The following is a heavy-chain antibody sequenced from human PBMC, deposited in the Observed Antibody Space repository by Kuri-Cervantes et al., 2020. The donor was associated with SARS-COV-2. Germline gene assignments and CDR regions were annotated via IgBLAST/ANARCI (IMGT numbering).Heavy chain of an antibody. V-gene: IGHV3-30-3*01. J-gene: IGHJ6*02. CDR2: ISYDGSNK. CDR3: ARDYCGSGREYGMDV. Sequence: GESLKISCAASGFTFSSYAMHWVRQAPGRGLEWVAVISYDGSNKYYADSVKGRFTISRDNSKNTLYLQMNSLRAEDTAVYYCARDYCGSGREYGMDVWGQGTTVTVSS. D-gene: IGHD3-10*01. CDR1: GFTFSSYA.